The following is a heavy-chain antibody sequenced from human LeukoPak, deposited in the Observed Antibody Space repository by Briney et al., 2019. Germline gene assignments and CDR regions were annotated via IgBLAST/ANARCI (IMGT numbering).Heavy chain of an antibody. D-gene: IGHD3-3*01. CDR3: ARRYDFWSGYVYGMDV. V-gene: IGHV3-30-3*01. CDR2: ISYDGSNK. CDR1: GFTFSSYA. J-gene: IGHJ6*02. Sequence: GRSLRLSCAASGFTFSSYAMHWVRQAPGKGLEWVAVISYDGSNKYYADSVKGRFTISRDNSKNTLYLQMNSLRVEDTAVYYCARRYDFWSGYVYGMDVWGQGTTVTVSS.